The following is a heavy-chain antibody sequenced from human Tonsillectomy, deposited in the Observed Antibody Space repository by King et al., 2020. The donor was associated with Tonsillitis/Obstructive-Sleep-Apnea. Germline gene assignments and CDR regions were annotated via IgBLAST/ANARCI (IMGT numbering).Heavy chain of an antibody. V-gene: IGHV3-7*03. D-gene: IGHD6-19*01. CDR3: SRDGGSSGRFFDY. Sequence: VQLVESGGGLVQPGGSLRLSCAASGFTFSSYWMSWVRQVPGKGLEWVANIKQDGGEKYYVDSVKGRFTISRDNAKNSLYLPMNSLRAEYTAVYYCSRDGGSSGRFFDYWGQGTLVTVSS. CDR2: IKQDGGEK. J-gene: IGHJ4*02. CDR1: GFTFSSYW.